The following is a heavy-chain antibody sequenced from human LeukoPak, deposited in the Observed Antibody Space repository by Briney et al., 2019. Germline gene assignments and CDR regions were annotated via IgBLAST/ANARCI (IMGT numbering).Heavy chain of an antibody. Sequence: GGSLRLSCAASEFIVSINYMTWVRQAPGKGLEWVSLIYSRGDTKYADSVKGRFTISRDNSKNTLYLQMSSLRTEDTAVYYCARDYGSGSYFWFDPWGQGTLVTVSS. J-gene: IGHJ5*02. CDR2: IYSRGDT. V-gene: IGHV3-66*01. CDR3: ARDYGSGSYFWFDP. CDR1: EFIVSINY. D-gene: IGHD3-10*01.